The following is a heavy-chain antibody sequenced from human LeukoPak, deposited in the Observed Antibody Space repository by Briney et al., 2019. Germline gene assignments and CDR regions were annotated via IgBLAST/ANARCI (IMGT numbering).Heavy chain of an antibody. D-gene: IGHD2-2*01. V-gene: IGHV4-38-2*02. Sequence: SETLSLTCSVSGYSISSGYYWGWIRQPPGKGLEWIGSIYHSGNTYYNPSLKSRVTISVDTSKNQFSLKLSTVTAADTAVYYCARGSGYCDSTTCYNWFDPWGLGTLVTVSS. J-gene: IGHJ5*02. CDR1: GYSISSGYY. CDR3: ARGSGYCDSTTCYNWFDP. CDR2: IYHSGNT.